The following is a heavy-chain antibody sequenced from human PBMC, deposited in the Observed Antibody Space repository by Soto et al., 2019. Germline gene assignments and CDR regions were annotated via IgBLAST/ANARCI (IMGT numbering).Heavy chain of an antibody. D-gene: IGHD6-19*01. CDR3: ARSGRHSSGWIDAFDI. CDR1: GGSIGSGGYY. V-gene: IGHV4-31*03. CDR2: IYYSGST. Sequence: SETPSLTCTVSGGSIGSGGYYWSWILQHPGKGLEWIGYIYYSGSTYYNPSLKSRVTISVDTSKNQFSLKLSSVTAADTAVYYCARSGRHSSGWIDAFDIWGQGTMVTVSS. J-gene: IGHJ3*02.